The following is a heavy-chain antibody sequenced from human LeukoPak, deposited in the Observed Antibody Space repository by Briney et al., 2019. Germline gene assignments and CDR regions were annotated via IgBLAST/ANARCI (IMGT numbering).Heavy chain of an antibody. J-gene: IGHJ5*02. CDR3: AKWGYCTGTSCHIRDPFYWFDP. V-gene: IGHV3-23*01. Sequence: GGSLRLSCAASGFTFSNYAMTWVRQAPGKGLEWVSAIGGSGSGTYYADSVKGRFTVSRDNSKSTLYLQMDSLRAEDTAVYYCAKWGYCTGTSCHIRDPFYWFDPWGQGTLVTVSS. CDR2: IGGSGSGT. CDR1: GFTFSNYA. D-gene: IGHD2-8*02.